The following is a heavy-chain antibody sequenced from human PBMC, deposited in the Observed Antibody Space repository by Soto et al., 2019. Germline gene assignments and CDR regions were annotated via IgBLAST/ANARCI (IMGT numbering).Heavy chain of an antibody. Sequence: EVQLVESGGGLVQPGGSLRLSCAASGFIFSSSNMNWVRQAPGKGLEWVSYISNSSTTTYYADSVKGRFTISRDNAKNSLYLQMNSRRAEDRAIYYCARCGHGDTPMVGGRCRDYFDSWGQGTLVTVSS. D-gene: IGHD5-18*01. CDR3: ARCGHGDTPMVGGRCRDYFDS. CDR1: GFIFSSSN. CDR2: ISNSSTTT. J-gene: IGHJ4*02. V-gene: IGHV3-48*01.